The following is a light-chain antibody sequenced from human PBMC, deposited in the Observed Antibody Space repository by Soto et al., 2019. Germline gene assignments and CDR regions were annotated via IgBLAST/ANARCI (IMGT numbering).Light chain of an antibody. CDR2: TAS. V-gene: IGKV1-5*03. Sequence: DIQMTQSPSTLSAPVGDRVTITCRASKSISTWLAWYQQKPGKAPKLLIYTASNLERGVPSRFSGSGSGTEFTLTISSLQPDDFATYYCQQHNSYPRTFGQGTKVEIK. CDR1: KSISTW. J-gene: IGKJ1*01. CDR3: QQHNSYPRT.